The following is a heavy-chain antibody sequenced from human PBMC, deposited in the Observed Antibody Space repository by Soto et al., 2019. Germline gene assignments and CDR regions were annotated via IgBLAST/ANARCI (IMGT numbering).Heavy chain of an antibody. CDR2: IFISGNT. CDR1: SGSVSTYY. D-gene: IGHD1-1*01. CDR3: ARSGGTYNFDS. J-gene: IGHJ4*02. V-gene: IGHV4-4*07. Sequence: SETLSLTCTVSSGSVSTYYWGWLRQPAGKGLEWIGRIFISGNTNYNPSLRSRVTMSVDTSKGQFSLNLTSVTAADTAVYFCARSGGTYNFDSWGQGILVTVSS.